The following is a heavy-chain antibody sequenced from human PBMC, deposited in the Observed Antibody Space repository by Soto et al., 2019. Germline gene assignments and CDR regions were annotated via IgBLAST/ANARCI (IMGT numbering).Heavy chain of an antibody. Sequence: ASVKVSCKASGYTFTGYYMHWVRQAPGQGLEWMGWINPNRGGTNYAQKFQGWVTMTRDTSISTAYMELSRLRSDDTAVYSCARYRSGVPDAFDIWGQGTMVTVSS. CDR3: ARYRSGVPDAFDI. D-gene: IGHD3-10*01. CDR1: GYTFTGYY. CDR2: INPNRGGT. V-gene: IGHV1-2*04. J-gene: IGHJ3*02.